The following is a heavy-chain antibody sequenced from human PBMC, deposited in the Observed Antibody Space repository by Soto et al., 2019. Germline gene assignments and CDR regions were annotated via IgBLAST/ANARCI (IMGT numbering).Heavy chain of an antibody. CDR2: ISYDGSNK. Sequence: GGSLRLSCAASGFTFSSYAMHWVRQAPGKGLEWVAVISYDGSNKYYADSVKGRFTISRDNAKNSLYLQMNSLRAEDTSVYYCASATDYGDYSPLDYWGQGTLVTVSS. CDR1: GFTFSSYA. V-gene: IGHV3-30-3*01. D-gene: IGHD4-17*01. J-gene: IGHJ4*02. CDR3: ASATDYGDYSPLDY.